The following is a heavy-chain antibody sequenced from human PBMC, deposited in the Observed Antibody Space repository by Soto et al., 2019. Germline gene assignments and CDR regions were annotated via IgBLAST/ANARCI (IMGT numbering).Heavy chain of an antibody. D-gene: IGHD3-16*01. CDR2: IKHDGSEK. Sequence: EVQLVESGGGLVQPGGSLRLSCAASGFTFSSYWMSWVRQAPGKGLEWVANIKHDGSEKYYVDSVKGQFTISRDNAKNTMYLQMQILRAGDTAVDDCASPGGGRDNWFDPWGQGTLVTVSS. V-gene: IGHV3-7*03. J-gene: IGHJ5*02. CDR1: GFTFSSYW. CDR3: ASPGGGRDNWFDP.